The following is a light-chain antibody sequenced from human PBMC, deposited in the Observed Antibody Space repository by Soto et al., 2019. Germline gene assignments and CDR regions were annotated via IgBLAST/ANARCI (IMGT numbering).Light chain of an antibody. J-gene: IGKJ1*01. V-gene: IGKV3-20*01. CDR2: VAS. Sequence: EIVLTQSPDTLSLSPGERATLSCRASQSVSSNNLAWYQHKPGQPPRLLIYVASRRATGIPDRFSGSGSGSEFTLTITRLKPEDFAVYYCQQHGSGPWTFGQGTKVEIK. CDR3: QQHGSGPWT. CDR1: QSVSSNN.